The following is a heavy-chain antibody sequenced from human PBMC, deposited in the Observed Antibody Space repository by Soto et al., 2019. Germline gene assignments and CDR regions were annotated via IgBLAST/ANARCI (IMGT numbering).Heavy chain of an antibody. D-gene: IGHD5-18*01. J-gene: IGHJ4*01. CDR1: GGSSASYC. CDR3: ARLWDTSSYYFDY. CDR2: IFYIGST. Sequence: SQTLPVRSTVSGGSSASYCWRRIRQPPRKGLEWIGYIFYIGSTNYNPSLKSRVTISVDTSKNQFSLNLRSVTAADTAVYYCARLWDTSSYYFDYWGHGIPVTVSS. V-gene: IGHV4-59*01.